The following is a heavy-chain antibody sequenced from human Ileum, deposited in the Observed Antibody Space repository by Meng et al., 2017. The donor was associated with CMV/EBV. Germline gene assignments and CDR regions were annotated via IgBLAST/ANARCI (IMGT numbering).Heavy chain of an antibody. V-gene: IGHV1-3*01. D-gene: IGHD4/OR15-4a*01. J-gene: IGHJ5*02. CDR3: AKGGASPPGNWFDA. Sequence: KGSGYTFRRHAVHWVRQAPGQRLEWIGWINAGYGNTKCSQNFQDRVTITRDTSASTVYMEVSRLRSEDTAVYYCAKGGASPPGNWFDAWGQETLVTVSS. CDR2: INAGYGNT. CDR1: GYTFRRHA.